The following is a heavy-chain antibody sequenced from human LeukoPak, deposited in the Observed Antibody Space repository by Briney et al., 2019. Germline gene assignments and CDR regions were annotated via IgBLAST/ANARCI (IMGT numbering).Heavy chain of an antibody. V-gene: IGHV3-9*01. D-gene: IGHD3-10*01. Sequence: GRSLRLSCAAAGFSFDDYDMHWVRQAPGKGLEYVSGISWNSAYIVYADSVKGRFTISRDNAKNSLYLQMNGLRPEDTALYYCAKDILRSGAAFDYWGQGTLATVSS. J-gene: IGHJ4*02. CDR2: ISWNSAYI. CDR3: AKDILRSGAAFDY. CDR1: GFSFDDYD.